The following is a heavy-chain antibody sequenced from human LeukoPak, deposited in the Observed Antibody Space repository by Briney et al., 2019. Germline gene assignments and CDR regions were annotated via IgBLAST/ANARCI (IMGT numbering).Heavy chain of an antibody. CDR2: IYYSGST. Sequence: SETLSLTCTVSGGSISSYYWSWIRQPPGKGLEWIGYIYYSGSTNYNPSLKSRVTISVDTSKNQFSLKLSSVTAADTAVYYCARVGGSGWYGGGFDYWGQGTLVTVSS. D-gene: IGHD6-19*01. CDR3: ARVGGSGWYGGGFDY. J-gene: IGHJ4*02. V-gene: IGHV4-59*01. CDR1: GGSISSYY.